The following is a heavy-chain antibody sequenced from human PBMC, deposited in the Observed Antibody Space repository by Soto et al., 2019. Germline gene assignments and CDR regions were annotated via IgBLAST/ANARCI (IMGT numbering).Heavy chain of an antibody. D-gene: IGHD2-15*01. J-gene: IGHJ4*02. CDR2: ISAYNGNT. V-gene: IGHV1-18*01. Sequence: GASVKVSCKASGYTFTSYGISWVRQAPGQGLEWMGWISAYNGNTNYAQKLQGRVTMTRDTSTSTVYMELSSLRSEDTAVYYCARVYCSGGSCYGIDYWGQGTLVTVSS. CDR1: GYTFTSYG. CDR3: ARVYCSGGSCYGIDY.